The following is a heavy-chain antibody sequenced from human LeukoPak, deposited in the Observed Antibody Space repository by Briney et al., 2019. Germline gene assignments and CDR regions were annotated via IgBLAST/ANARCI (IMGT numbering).Heavy chain of an antibody. J-gene: IGHJ4*02. Sequence: GGSLRLSCAASGFTFSSYEMNWVRQAPGKGLEWVSYISSSGSTIYYADSVKGRFTISRDNAKNSLYLQMNSLRAEDTAVYYCAGGYSGYDRRPFDYWGQGTLVTVSS. D-gene: IGHD5-12*01. CDR2: ISSSGSTI. CDR3: AGGYSGYDRRPFDY. V-gene: IGHV3-48*03. CDR1: GFTFSSYE.